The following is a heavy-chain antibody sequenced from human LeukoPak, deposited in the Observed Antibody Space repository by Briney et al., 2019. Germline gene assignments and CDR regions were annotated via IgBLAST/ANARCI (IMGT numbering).Heavy chain of an antibody. J-gene: IGHJ4*02. CDR1: GGSISSSSYY. Sequence: SETLSLTCTVSGGSISSSSYYWGWIRQPPGKGLEWIGSIYYSGSTYYNPSLKSRVTMSVDTSKNQFSLKLSSVTAADTAVYYCARINSNWRVLTDWGQGTLVTVSS. CDR2: IYYSGST. V-gene: IGHV4-39*07. D-gene: IGHD1-1*01. CDR3: ARINSNWRVLTD.